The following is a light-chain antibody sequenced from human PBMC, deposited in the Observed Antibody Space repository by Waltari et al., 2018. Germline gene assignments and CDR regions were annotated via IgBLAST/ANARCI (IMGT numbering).Light chain of an antibody. V-gene: IGLV1-44*01. Sequence: QSVLTQPPPASGTPGQRVTISCSGSASNIGGNLVNWYQQLPGKAPNLLIYRSDQRPSGVPDRFSASKTGTSASLAISGLQSEDEADYFCASWDDSLNGHWVFGGGTKVTVL. CDR2: RSD. CDR1: ASNIGGNL. CDR3: ASWDDSLNGHWV. J-gene: IGLJ3*02.